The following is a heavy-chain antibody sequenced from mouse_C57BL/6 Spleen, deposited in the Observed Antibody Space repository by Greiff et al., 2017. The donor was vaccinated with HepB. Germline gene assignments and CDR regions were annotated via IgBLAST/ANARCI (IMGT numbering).Heavy chain of an antibody. CDR1: GFSLTSYG. V-gene: IGHV2-2*01. CDR3: ARNEAGTPDYAMDY. J-gene: IGHJ4*01. D-gene: IGHD3-3*01. Sequence: VQLQQSGPGLVQPSQRLSITCTVSGFSLTSYGVHWVRQSPGKGLEWLGVIWSGGSTDYNAAFISRLSISKDNSKSQVFFKMNSLQADDTAIYYCARNEAGTPDYAMDYWGQGTSVTVSS. CDR2: IWSGGST.